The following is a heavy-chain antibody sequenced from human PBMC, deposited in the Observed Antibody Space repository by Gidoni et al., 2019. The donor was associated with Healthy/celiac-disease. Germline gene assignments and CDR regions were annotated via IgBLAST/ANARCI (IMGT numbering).Heavy chain of an antibody. CDR2: IYYSGST. D-gene: IGHD2-15*01. V-gene: IGHV4-31*03. J-gene: IGHJ5*02. CDR1: GGSISSGGYY. CDR3: ARAQYCSGGSCSNWFDP. Sequence: QVQLQESGPGLVKPSQTLSLTCTFSGGSISSGGYYWSWSRQHPGKGLEWIGYIYYSGSTYYNPSLKSRVTISVDTSKNQFSLKLSSVTAADTAVYYCARAQYCSGGSCSNWFDPWGQGTLVTVSS.